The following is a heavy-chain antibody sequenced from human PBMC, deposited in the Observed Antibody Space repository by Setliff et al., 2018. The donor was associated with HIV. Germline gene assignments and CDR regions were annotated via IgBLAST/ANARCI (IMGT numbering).Heavy chain of an antibody. J-gene: IGHJ4*02. V-gene: IGHV3-74*01. CDR3: ARSRPYNSALDY. Sequence: PGGSLRLSCAGSGVTNWMHWVRQAPGKGLVWVSRINSDGSITSYADSVKGRFTISRDNAKNTVYLQVGSLRPDDTAMYYCARSRPYNSALDYWGQGTLVTVSS. CDR1: GVTNW. D-gene: IGHD6-25*01. CDR2: INSDGSIT.